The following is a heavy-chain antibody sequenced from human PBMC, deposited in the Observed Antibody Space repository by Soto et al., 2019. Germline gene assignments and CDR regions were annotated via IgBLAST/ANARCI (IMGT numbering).Heavy chain of an antibody. CDR1: GSSISSGGYY. Sequence: QVQLQESGPGLVKPSQTLSLTCTVSGSSISSGGYYWSWIRQHPGKGLEWIGYIYYSGSTNYNPSLKSRVTISVDTSKNQFPRKLSSVAAADTAVYYCARSVTDTARYFDHWGRGTLVTVSS. J-gene: IGHJ2*01. V-gene: IGHV4-31*03. CDR3: ARSVTDTARYFDH. D-gene: IGHD5-18*01. CDR2: IYYSGST.